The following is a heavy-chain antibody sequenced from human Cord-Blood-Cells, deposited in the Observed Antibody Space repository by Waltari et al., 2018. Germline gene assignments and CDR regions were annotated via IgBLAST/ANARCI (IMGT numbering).Heavy chain of an antibody. CDR1: GGTFSRYA. CDR2: IIPIFGTA. D-gene: IGHD2-15*01. J-gene: IGHJ6*02. V-gene: IGHV1-69*01. CDR3: ARGGAATRRDYYYYGMDV. Sequence: QVQLVQSGAEVKQPGSSVKVSCKASGGTFSRYAISLLRQAPGQRLEWMGGIIPIFGTANYAQKFQGRVTITADESTSTAYMELSSLRSEDTAVYYCARGGAATRRDYYYYGMDVWGQGTTVTVSS.